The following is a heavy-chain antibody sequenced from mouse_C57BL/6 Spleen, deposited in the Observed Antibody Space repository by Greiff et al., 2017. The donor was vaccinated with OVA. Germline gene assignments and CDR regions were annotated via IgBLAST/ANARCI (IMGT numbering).Heavy chain of an antibody. CDR2: INPNNGGT. J-gene: IGHJ1*03. D-gene: IGHD1-1*01. V-gene: IGHV1-18*01. Sequence: EVQLQQSGPELVKPGASVKIPCKASGYTFTDYNMDWVKQSHGKSLEWIGDINPNNGGTIYNQKFKGKATLTVDKSSSTAYMELRSLTSEDTAVYYCARSPPYYYGSSYGWYFDVWGTGTTVTVSS. CDR3: ARSPPYYYGSSYGWYFDV. CDR1: GYTFTDYN.